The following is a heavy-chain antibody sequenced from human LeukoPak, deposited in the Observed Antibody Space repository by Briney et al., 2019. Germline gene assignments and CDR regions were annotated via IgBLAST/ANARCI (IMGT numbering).Heavy chain of an antibody. Sequence: GGSLRLSCAASGFTFSNYAMNWVRQAPGKGLEWVSAISVSSGSAFYADSVKGRFTTSRDNSKNTLYLQMNSLRPEDTAVYYCAKAIFPSMIRGVSFDYWGQGTLVTVSS. D-gene: IGHD3-10*01. V-gene: IGHV3-23*01. CDR2: ISVSSGSA. CDR3: AKAIFPSMIRGVSFDY. J-gene: IGHJ4*02. CDR1: GFTFSNYA.